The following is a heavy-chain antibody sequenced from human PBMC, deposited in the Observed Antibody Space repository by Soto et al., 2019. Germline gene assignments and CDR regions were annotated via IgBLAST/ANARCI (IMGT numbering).Heavy chain of an antibody. J-gene: IGHJ4*02. V-gene: IGHV3-30*18. CDR3: AKDIHSGRDRLGADY. CDR2: ISNDGNDE. Sequence: QVQVVESGGGVVQPGRSLRLSCAASGFVFSNYGMHWVRQAPGKGLEWVAVISNDGNDEYYIDSVKGRFTISRDNSKNPLYLQMNTLNTEDTALYYCAKDIHSGRDRLGADYWGKGTLVTVS. D-gene: IGHD3-16*01. CDR1: GFVFSNYG.